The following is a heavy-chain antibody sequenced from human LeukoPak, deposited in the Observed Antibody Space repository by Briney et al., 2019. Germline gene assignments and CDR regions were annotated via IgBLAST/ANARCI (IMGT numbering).Heavy chain of an antibody. CDR1: GFTFSSYS. D-gene: IGHD2/OR15-2a*01. CDR3: ARDRGLSFDYMDV. J-gene: IGHJ6*03. V-gene: IGHV3-21*01. Sequence: PGGSLRLSCAASGFTFSSYSMNWVSQAPGKGLEWVSSISSSSSNIYYADSVKGRFTISRDNAKNSLYLQMNSLRAEDTAVYYCARDRGLSFDYMDVWGKGTTVTVSS. CDR2: ISSSSSNI.